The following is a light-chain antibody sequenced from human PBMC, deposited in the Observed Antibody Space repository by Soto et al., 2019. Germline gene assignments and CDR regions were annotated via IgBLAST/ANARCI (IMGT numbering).Light chain of an antibody. CDR1: QSVSST. V-gene: IGKV3-15*01. J-gene: IGKJ4*01. CDR3: QQYKDWPLT. CDR2: AAS. Sequence: EIVMTQSPATLSVSPGERATLFCRASQSVSSTLAWYQQKPGQAPRLLIYAASTRATGFPARFSGSGSGTEFTLTISSLQSEDFAVYYCQQYKDWPLTFGGGTKMEIK.